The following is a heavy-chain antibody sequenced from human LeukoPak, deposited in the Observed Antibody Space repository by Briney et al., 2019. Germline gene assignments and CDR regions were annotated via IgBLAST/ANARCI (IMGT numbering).Heavy chain of an antibody. CDR2: INTDGRTT. J-gene: IGHJ6*02. CDR1: GFTFSSYW. V-gene: IGHV3-74*01. CDR3: GRAGVRYGMDV. D-gene: IGHD7-27*01. Sequence: GGSLRLSCAAPGFTFSSYWIHWVRQVPGKGLVWVSLINTDGRTTSYADSVRGRFTISRDNAKNTLYLQMNSLRAEDTAVYYCGRAGVRYGMDVWGQGTTVTVSS.